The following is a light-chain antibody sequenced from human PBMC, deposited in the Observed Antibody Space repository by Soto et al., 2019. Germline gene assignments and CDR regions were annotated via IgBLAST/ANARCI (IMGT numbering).Light chain of an antibody. CDR2: DAS. J-gene: IGKJ5*01. CDR3: KQGNSLPST. V-gene: IGKV1-33*01. Sequence: DIQMTQSPSSLPASVGDRVTITCQASQDIRNYLNWYQHKPGKAPKLLIYDASSLETGVPSRISGRGSGTNFPLTLSSLQPEDFATDYCKQGNSLPSTYGQGRLLEIK. CDR1: QDIRNY.